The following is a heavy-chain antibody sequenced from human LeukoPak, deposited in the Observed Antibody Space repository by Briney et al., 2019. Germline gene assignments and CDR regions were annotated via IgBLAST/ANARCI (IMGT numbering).Heavy chain of an antibody. Sequence: SETLSLTCAVSGGSISSGGSSWSWIRQPPGKGLEWIGYIYHSGSTYYNPSLKSRVTISVDRSKNQFSLKLSSVTAADTAVYYCARDRIGYGDYYYYGMDVWGQGTTVTVSS. V-gene: IGHV4-30-2*01. J-gene: IGHJ6*02. CDR1: GGSISSGGSS. CDR2: IYHSGST. D-gene: IGHD4-17*01. CDR3: ARDRIGYGDYYYYGMDV.